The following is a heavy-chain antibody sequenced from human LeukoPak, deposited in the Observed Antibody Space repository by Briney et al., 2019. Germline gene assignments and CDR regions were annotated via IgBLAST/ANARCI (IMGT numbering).Heavy chain of an antibody. D-gene: IGHD6-13*01. Sequence: PGGSLRLSCAASGFTFSSYSMHWVRRAPGKGLEWVAVISYDGSNKYYADSVKGRFTISRDNSKNTLYLQMNSLRAEDTAVYYCARGAAAGIASRPDYWGQGTLVTVSS. V-gene: IGHV3-30*03. CDR3: ARGAAAGIASRPDY. CDR2: ISYDGSNK. CDR1: GFTFSSYS. J-gene: IGHJ4*02.